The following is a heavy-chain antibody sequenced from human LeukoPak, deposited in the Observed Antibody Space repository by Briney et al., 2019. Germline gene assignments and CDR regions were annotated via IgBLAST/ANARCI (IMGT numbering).Heavy chain of an antibody. CDR3: ARAFEVLPAKVDY. Sequence: GRSLRLSCAASGFTFSSYAMHWVRQAPGKGLEWVAVISYDGSNKYYADSVKGRFTISRDNSKNTLYLQMNSLRAEDTAVYYRARAFEVLPAKVDYWGQGTLVTVSS. CDR2: ISYDGSNK. V-gene: IGHV3-30-3*01. J-gene: IGHJ4*02. D-gene: IGHD2/OR15-2a*01. CDR1: GFTFSSYA.